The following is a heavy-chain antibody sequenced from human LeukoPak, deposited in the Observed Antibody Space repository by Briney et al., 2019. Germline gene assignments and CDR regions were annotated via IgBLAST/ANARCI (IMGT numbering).Heavy chain of an antibody. Sequence: PGGSLRLSCAASGFTFSTYGMHSVRQAPGKGLEWVAFIRYDGSNKYYADSVKGRFTISRDNSKNTLYLQMNSLRAEDTAVYYCANRPTVAVAGMGKAFDIWGQGTMVTVSS. CDR3: ANRPTVAVAGMGKAFDI. CDR1: GFTFSTYG. D-gene: IGHD6-19*01. CDR2: IRYDGSNK. V-gene: IGHV3-30*02. J-gene: IGHJ3*02.